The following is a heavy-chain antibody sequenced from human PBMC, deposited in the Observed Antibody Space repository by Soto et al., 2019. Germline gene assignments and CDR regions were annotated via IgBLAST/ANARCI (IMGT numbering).Heavy chain of an antibody. D-gene: IGHD6-19*01. CDR2: VSGGGVTA. CDR3: AKAQEASGHSTSYLHY. V-gene: IGHV3-23*01. Sequence: EVQLLESGGGLVQPGGSLRLSCASSGFTFNNYAMSWVRRAPGRGLELVSVVSGGGVTAYYAESVKGRFTISRDNSKKTVYLQMNTLRPEDTAVYYCAKAQEASGHSTSYLHYYGHGTLVIVSS. J-gene: IGHJ4*01. CDR1: GFTFNNYA.